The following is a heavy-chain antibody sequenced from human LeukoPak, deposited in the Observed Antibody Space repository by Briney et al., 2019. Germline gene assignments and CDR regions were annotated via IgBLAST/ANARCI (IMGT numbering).Heavy chain of an antibody. CDR2: IYHSGST. CDR1: GGSISSGGYS. D-gene: IGHD2-2*01. Sequence: SETLSLTCAVSGGSISSGGYSWSWIRQPPGKGLEGIGYIYHSGSTYYNPSLKSRVTISVDRSTNQFSLKLSSVTAADTAVYYCAGRSLSTISRPFDPWGQGTLVTVSS. J-gene: IGHJ5*02. V-gene: IGHV4-30-2*01. CDR3: AGRSLSTISRPFDP.